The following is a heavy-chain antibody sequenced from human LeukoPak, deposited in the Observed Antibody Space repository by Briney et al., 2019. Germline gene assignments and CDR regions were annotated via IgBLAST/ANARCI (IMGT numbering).Heavy chain of an antibody. J-gene: IGHJ5*02. CDR3: ARGITMGRGHSWFDP. Sequence: SETLSLTCAVYGGSFSGYYWSWIRQPPGKGLEWIGEINHSGSTKYNPSLKSRVTISVDTSKNQFSLKLSSVTAADTAVYYCARGITMGRGHSWFDPWGQGTLVTVSS. CDR2: INHSGST. V-gene: IGHV4-34*01. CDR1: GGSFSGYY. D-gene: IGHD3-10*01.